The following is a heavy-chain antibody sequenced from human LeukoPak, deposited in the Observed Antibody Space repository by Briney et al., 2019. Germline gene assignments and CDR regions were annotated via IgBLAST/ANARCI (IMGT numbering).Heavy chain of an antibody. CDR1: GFTVSSNS. Sequence: GSLRLSCAASGFTVSSNSMNWVRQAPGKGLDWVSVISGDDNTYYADSVKGRFTISRDNSKNTLYLQMNSLRAEDTAVYYCARDTTGTDGMDVWGQGTTVTVSS. CDR2: ISGDDNT. J-gene: IGHJ6*02. CDR3: ARDTTGTDGMDV. V-gene: IGHV3-53*01. D-gene: IGHD3-9*01.